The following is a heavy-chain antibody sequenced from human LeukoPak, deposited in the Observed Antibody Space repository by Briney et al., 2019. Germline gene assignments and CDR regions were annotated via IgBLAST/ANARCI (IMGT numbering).Heavy chain of an antibody. J-gene: IGHJ4*02. V-gene: IGHV4-4*02. Sequence: SETLSLTCAVSGDSISRSDWWTWVRQPPGKGLEWIGEIYHSGTTNYNPSLKSRVTISVDKSKNQFSLHLSSVTAADTAVYYCASISGYSSGWADYWGQGTLVTVSS. D-gene: IGHD6-19*01. CDR2: IYHSGTT. CDR3: ASISGYSSGWADY. CDR1: GDSISRSDW.